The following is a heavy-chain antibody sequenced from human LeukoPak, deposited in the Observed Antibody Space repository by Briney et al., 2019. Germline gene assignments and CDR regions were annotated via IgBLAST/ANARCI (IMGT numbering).Heavy chain of an antibody. CDR2: ISTGGGST. D-gene: IGHD5-12*01. Sequence: PGGSLRLSCAASGFTFSIYAMNWVRQAPGKGLEWVSAISTGGGSTLYADSVKGRFTISRDNSKNTLHLQMNSLRAEDTAVYYCAKDMSGHDRPIDYWGQGTLVTVSS. CDR1: GFTFSIYA. J-gene: IGHJ4*02. V-gene: IGHV3-23*01. CDR3: AKDMSGHDRPIDY.